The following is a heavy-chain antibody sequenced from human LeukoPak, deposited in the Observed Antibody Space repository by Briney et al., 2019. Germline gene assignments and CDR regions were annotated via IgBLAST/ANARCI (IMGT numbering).Heavy chain of an antibody. CDR1: ADSLSSGGHY. Sequence: KPSETLSLTCTVSADSLSSGGHYWAWIRQLPGKGLESIGFIHHSGSSRHTPSLKDRVAISVDASRKQFALRLSSVTAADTAIYYCARGGNRFGGFYFDYWGQGIQVIVSS. V-gene: IGHV4-31*03. CDR2: IHHSGSS. J-gene: IGHJ4*02. CDR3: ARGGNRFGGFYFDY. D-gene: IGHD3-10*01.